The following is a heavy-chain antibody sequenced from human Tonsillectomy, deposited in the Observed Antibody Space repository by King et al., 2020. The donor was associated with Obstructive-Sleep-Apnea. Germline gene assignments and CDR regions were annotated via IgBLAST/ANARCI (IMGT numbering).Heavy chain of an antibody. CDR3: AKNXREEGAXXGFDX. V-gene: IGHV3-9*01. Sequence: VQLVESGGGLVQPGRSLRLSCAASGFTFDDYAMHWVRQAPGKGLEWVSGISWNSGSIGYADSVKGRFTISRDNAKNSLYLQMNSLRAEDTALYYCAKNXREEGAXXGFDXWGQGTLXTVSS. D-gene: IGHD1-26*01. J-gene: IGHJ4*02. CDR2: ISWNSGSI. CDR1: GFTFDDYA.